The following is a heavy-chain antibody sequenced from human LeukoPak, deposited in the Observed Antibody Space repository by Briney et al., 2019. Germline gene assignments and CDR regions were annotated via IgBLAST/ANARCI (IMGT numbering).Heavy chain of an antibody. CDR1: GFTFGKYW. CDR2: IKLDGSEK. CDR3: ARDQYDTWSRRGNFDS. J-gene: IGHJ4*02. Sequence: SGGSLRLSCVASGFTFGKYWMSWVRQAPGKGLEWVANIKLDGSEKNYVDSVKGRFTISRDNIKNSLYLQMNSLRAEDTAVFYCARDQYDTWSRRGNFDSWGQGTLVTVSS. V-gene: IGHV3-7*03. D-gene: IGHD3-3*01.